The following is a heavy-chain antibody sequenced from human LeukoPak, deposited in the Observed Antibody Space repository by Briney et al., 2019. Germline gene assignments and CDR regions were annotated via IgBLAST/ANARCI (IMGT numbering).Heavy chain of an antibody. D-gene: IGHD6-19*01. J-gene: IGHJ6*03. V-gene: IGHV3-53*01. CDR3: ARAQWRTYSYYYMDV. Sequence: GGSLRLSCAASGFTASFNYMSWVRQAPGKGLEWISVIYSGGSTYYADSVKGRFTISRDDSKNTLYLQMNSLRAEDTAIYYCARAQWRTYSYYYMDVWGKRTMVTVSS. CDR2: IYSGGST. CDR1: GFTASFNY.